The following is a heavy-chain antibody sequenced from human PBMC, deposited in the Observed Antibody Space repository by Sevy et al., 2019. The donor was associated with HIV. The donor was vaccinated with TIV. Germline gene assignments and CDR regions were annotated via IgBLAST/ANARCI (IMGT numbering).Heavy chain of an antibody. Sequence: GGSLRLSCAASGFTFSNYEINRVRQAPGKGLEWVSYITSSGTTIYYADSVKGRFTISRDNAKNSLYLQMNSLRAEDTAVYYCARGGSSWTGYFDYWGQGTLVTVSS. D-gene: IGHD6-13*01. CDR3: ARGGSSWTGYFDY. CDR2: ITSSGTTI. CDR1: GFTFSNYE. V-gene: IGHV3-48*03. J-gene: IGHJ4*02.